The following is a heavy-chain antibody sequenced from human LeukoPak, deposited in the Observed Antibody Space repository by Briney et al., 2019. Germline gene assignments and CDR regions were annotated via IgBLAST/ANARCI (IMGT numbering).Heavy chain of an antibody. D-gene: IGHD3-10*01. V-gene: IGHV4-30-4*01. Sequence: SQTLSLTCTVSGGSISSGDYYWRWLRQPPGKGLEWIGYIYYSGSTYYNPSLKSRVTISVDTSKNQFSLKLSSVTAADTAVYYCARESYGSGSYYNYFDYWGQGTLVTVSS. CDR3: ARESYGSGSYYNYFDY. J-gene: IGHJ4*02. CDR1: GGSISSGDYY. CDR2: IYYSGST.